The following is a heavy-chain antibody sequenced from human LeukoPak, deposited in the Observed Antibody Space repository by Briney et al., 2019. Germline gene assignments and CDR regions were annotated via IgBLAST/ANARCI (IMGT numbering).Heavy chain of an antibody. CDR1: GGSISSYY. CDR3: ARHSGASIPALY. D-gene: IGHD2-2*01. Sequence: SETLSLTCTVSGGSISSYYWSWIRQPPGKGLEWIGYIYYSGSTNYNPSLKSRVTISVDTSKNQFSLKLSSVTAADTAVHYCARHSGASIPALYWGQGTLVTVSS. J-gene: IGHJ4*02. V-gene: IGHV4-59*08. CDR2: IYYSGST.